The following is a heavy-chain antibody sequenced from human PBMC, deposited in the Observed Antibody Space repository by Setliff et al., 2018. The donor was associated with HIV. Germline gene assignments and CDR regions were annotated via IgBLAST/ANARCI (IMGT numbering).Heavy chain of an antibody. Sequence: PGESLRLSCTASGFTFGDYAMSWVRQAPGKGLEWVGFIRSKVYGGTTEYAASVKGRFTISRDDSKSIAYLQMNTLKTEDTAVYYCTRNAGYSSGWLDYWGQGTLVTVSS. CDR2: IRSKVYGGTT. CDR1: GFTFGDYA. D-gene: IGHD6-19*01. CDR3: TRNAGYSSGWLDY. J-gene: IGHJ4*02. V-gene: IGHV3-49*04.